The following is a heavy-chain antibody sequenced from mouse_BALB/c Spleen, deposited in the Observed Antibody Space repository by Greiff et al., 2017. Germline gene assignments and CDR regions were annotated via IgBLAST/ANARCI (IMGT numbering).Heavy chain of an antibody. Sequence: QVQLKESGPGLVAPSQSLSITCTVSGFSLTSYGVHWVRQPPGKGLEWLGVIWAGGSTNYNSALMSRLSISKDNSKSQVFLKMNSLQTDDTAMYYCARQSSTMITTRRFDFDYWGQGTTLTVSS. CDR2: IWAGGST. D-gene: IGHD2-4*01. J-gene: IGHJ2*01. V-gene: IGHV2-9*02. CDR1: GFSLTSYG. CDR3: ARQSSTMITTRRFDFDY.